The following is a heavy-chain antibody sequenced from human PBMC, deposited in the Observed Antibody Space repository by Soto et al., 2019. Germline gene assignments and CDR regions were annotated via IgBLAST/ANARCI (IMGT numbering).Heavy chain of an antibody. CDR3: ARGRLGIAAAGYYYGMDV. Sequence: PGGSLRLSCAASGFTFSSYSMNWVRQAPGKGLEWVAVIWYDGSNKYYADSVKGRFTISRDNSKNTLYLQMNSLRAEDTAVYYCARGRLGIAAAGYYYGMDVWGQGTTVTVSS. CDR1: GFTFSSYS. D-gene: IGHD6-13*01. J-gene: IGHJ6*02. V-gene: IGHV3-33*08. CDR2: IWYDGSNK.